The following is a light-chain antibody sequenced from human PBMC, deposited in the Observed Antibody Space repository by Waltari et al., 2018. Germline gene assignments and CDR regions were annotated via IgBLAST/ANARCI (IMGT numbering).Light chain of an antibody. J-gene: IGLJ3*02. CDR3: CSYAGTTSWV. V-gene: IGLV2-23*02. CDR1: SDDVGGYNL. CDR2: EVH. Sequence: QSALTQPASVSGAPGQSITIPCTGTSDDVGGYNLVSWYQQSPGKAPKLIIYEVHKLPSGVSSRFSASRSGNTASLTISGLQSEDEANYYCCSYAGTTSWVFGGGTKVTVL.